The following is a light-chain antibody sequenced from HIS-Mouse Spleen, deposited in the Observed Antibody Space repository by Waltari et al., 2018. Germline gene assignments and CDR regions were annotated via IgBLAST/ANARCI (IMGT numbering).Light chain of an antibody. Sequence: SYELTQPPSVSVSPGQTARITCSGDALPKKYAYWYQQKSGQAPVLVIYEDSKRPSGVPEGLSGAGVGTMGTLTVSGAQVEDEADYYCYSTDSSGKQRVFGGGTKLTVL. CDR2: EDS. CDR3: YSTDSSGKQRV. J-gene: IGLJ2*01. V-gene: IGLV3-10*01. CDR1: ALPKKY.